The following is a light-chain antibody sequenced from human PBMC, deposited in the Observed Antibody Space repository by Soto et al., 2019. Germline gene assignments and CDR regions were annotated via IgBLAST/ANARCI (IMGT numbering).Light chain of an antibody. V-gene: IGKV3-11*01. CDR1: QSVSSY. Sequence: EIVLTQSPGTLSLSPVEIATFSCRASQSVSSYLAWYQQKPGQAPRLLIYDASNRATGIPARFSGSGSGTDFTLTISSLEPEDFAVYYCQQRSNWPTFGGGTKV. J-gene: IGKJ4*01. CDR2: DAS. CDR3: QQRSNWPT.